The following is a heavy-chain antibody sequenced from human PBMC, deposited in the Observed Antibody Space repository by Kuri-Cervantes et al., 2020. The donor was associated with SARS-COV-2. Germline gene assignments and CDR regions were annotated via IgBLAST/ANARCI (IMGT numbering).Heavy chain of an antibody. CDR2: ISHDGKNK. Sequence: LSLTCAASGFTFSNAWMSWVRQAPGKGLEWVAVISHDGKNKKCIASGKGRFTISRDNSQNTLYLHMKSLRSEDTAMYYCAKDRVGVQDFWGQGTLVTVSS. CDR3: AKDRVGVQDF. CDR1: GFTFSNAW. D-gene: IGHD2-21*01. V-gene: IGHV3-30*18. J-gene: IGHJ4*02.